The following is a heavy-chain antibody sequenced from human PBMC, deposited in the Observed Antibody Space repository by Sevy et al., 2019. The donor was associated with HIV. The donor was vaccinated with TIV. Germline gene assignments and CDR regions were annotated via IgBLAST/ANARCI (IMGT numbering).Heavy chain of an antibody. V-gene: IGHV4-59*08. CDR3: AGENAWGRGYS. Sequence: SETLSLTCTVSGGSITSLYWGWIRQPPGKGLEWIANIYYNGKTNYNPSPKSRVTISIDTSKKQYSLRLSSRTAADTAIYYRAGENAWGRGYSWGQGTLVTVSS. J-gene: IGHJ4*02. D-gene: IGHD3-10*01. CDR2: IYYNGKT. CDR1: GGSITSLY.